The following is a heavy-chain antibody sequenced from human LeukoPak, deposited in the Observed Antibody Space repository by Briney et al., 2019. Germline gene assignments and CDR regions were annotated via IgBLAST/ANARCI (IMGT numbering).Heavy chain of an antibody. J-gene: IGHJ4*02. CDR1: SGSISSSSYY. V-gene: IGHV4-39*01. CDR3: ARRRFRGYSYGSYYFDY. D-gene: IGHD5-18*01. Sequence: PSETLSLTCTVSSGSISSSSYYWGWIRQPPGKGLGWIGSIYYSGSTYYNPSLKSRVTISVNTSKNQFSLKLSSVTAADTAVYYCARRRFRGYSYGSYYFDYWGQGTLVTVSS. CDR2: IYYSGST.